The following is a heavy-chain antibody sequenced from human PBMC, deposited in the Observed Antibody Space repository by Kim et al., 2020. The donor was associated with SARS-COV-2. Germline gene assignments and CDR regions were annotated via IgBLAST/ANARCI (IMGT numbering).Heavy chain of an antibody. J-gene: IGHJ4*01. CDR3: AKVIPVSPWYPFDY. D-gene: IGHD6-13*01. Sequence: GGSLRLSCAASGFTFGNNAMAWVRQAPGKGLEWVSGTTASGANIQYADFVKGRFTMSRDNSKNTLFLQMNGLRAEDTALYYCAKVIPVSPWYPFDYWGPG. V-gene: IGHV3-23*01. CDR1: GFTFGNNA. CDR2: TTASGANI.